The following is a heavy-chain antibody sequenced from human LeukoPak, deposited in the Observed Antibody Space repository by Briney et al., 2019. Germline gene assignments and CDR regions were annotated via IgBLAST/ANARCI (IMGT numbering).Heavy chain of an antibody. CDR1: GFTFSSYS. CDR2: ISSSSSYI. Sequence: GGSLRLSCAASGFTFSSYSMNWVRQAPGKGLEWVSSISSSSSYIYYADSVKGRFTISRDNAKNSLYLQMNSLRAVDTAVYYCARVRDDSSGYSYYYYGMDVWGQGTTVTVSS. J-gene: IGHJ6*02. V-gene: IGHV3-21*01. CDR3: ARVRDDSSGYSYYYYGMDV. D-gene: IGHD3-22*01.